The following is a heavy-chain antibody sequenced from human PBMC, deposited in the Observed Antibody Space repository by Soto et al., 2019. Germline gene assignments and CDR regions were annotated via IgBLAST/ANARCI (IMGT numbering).Heavy chain of an antibody. CDR3: ARLDSPGYSSGWRAFDI. D-gene: IGHD6-19*01. Sequence: SENLCVTWPGSGRTFNITADFWYLAWIRQHPGKGLEWIGSIDNGGNTHYSAPLKSRVIISADTSKNQFYLQLNSVTPEDTAVYYCARLDSPGYSSGWRAFDIWCQGTMVT. J-gene: IGHJ3*02. CDR2: IDNGGNT. V-gene: IGHV4-39*01. CDR1: GRTFNITADF.